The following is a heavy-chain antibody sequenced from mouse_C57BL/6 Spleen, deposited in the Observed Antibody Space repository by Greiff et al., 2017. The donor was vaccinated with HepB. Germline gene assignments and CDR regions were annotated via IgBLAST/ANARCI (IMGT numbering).Heavy chain of an antibody. Sequence: QVQLQQSGAELARPGASVKMSCKASGYTFTSYTMHWVKQRPGQGLEWIGYINPSSGYTKYNQKFKDKATLTADKSSSTAYMQLSSLTSEDSAVYYCARGSNYGYYYAIDYWGQGTSVTVSS. CDR2: INPSSGYT. CDR3: ARGSNYGYYYAIDY. D-gene: IGHD2-5*01. J-gene: IGHJ4*01. CDR1: GYTFTSYT. V-gene: IGHV1-4*01.